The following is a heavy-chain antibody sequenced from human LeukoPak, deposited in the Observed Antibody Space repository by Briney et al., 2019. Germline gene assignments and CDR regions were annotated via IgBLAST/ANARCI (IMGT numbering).Heavy chain of an antibody. D-gene: IGHD3-10*01. CDR1: GFTFSSCV. V-gene: IGHV3-23*01. Sequence: SGGSLRLSCAASGFTFSSCVMNWVRQAPGKGLEWVSGISGSGGSTYYADPVKGRFTISRDNSKNTLFLQMNSLTAEDTAVYYCAKGLGHLWFVDFWGQGTLVTVPS. CDR2: ISGSGGST. J-gene: IGHJ4*02. CDR3: AKGLGHLWFVDF.